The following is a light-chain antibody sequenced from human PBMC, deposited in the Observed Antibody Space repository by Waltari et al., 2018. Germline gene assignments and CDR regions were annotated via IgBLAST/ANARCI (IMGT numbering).Light chain of an antibody. V-gene: IGLV1-44*01. CDR2: NNS. CDR3: ASWDGSLAAYV. Sequence: QSVLTQPPSASGTPGQRVTISCSGGASNIGSNAVNWYQHLPGAAPKLVILNNSQRPSGISDRFSGSTSGASVSLAISGLQSDDEADYYCASWDGSLAAYVFGGGTKVTV. CDR1: ASNIGSNA. J-gene: IGLJ1*01.